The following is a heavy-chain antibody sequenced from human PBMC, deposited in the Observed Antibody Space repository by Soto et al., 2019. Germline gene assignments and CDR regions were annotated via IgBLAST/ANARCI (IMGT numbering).Heavy chain of an antibody. CDR2: IFSNDEK. Sequence: QVTLKESGPVLVKPTETLTLTCTVSGFSLSNARMGVSWIRQPPGKALEWLAHIFSNDEKSYSTSLKSRLTISKDTSKSQVVLTMTNMDPVDTATYYCARINSITGSAWWFDPWGQGTLVTVSS. CDR3: ARINSITGSAWWFDP. CDR1: GFSLSNARMG. V-gene: IGHV2-26*01. D-gene: IGHD1-20*01. J-gene: IGHJ5*02.